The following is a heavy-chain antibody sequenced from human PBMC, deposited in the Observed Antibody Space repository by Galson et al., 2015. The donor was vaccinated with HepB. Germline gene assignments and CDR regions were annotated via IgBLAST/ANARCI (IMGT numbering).Heavy chain of an antibody. CDR2: ISGSGGST. V-gene: IGHV3-23*01. CDR3: AKDQPHIVVVPAAIDY. J-gene: IGHJ4*02. Sequence: LRLSCAASGFTFSSYAMSWVRQAPGKGLEWVSAISGSGGSTYYADSVKGRFTISRDNSKNTLYLQMNSLRAEDTAVYYCAKDQPHIVVVPAAIDYWGQGTLVTVSS. CDR1: GFTFSSYA. D-gene: IGHD2-2*01.